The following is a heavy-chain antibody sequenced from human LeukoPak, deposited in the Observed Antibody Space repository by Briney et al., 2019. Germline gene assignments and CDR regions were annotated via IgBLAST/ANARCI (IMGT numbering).Heavy chain of an antibody. J-gene: IGHJ5*02. CDR2: INPNSGGT. V-gene: IGHV1-2*02. CDR3: ARAGGDYYDSSGSAFDP. D-gene: IGHD3-22*01. Sequence: ASVKASCKASGYTFTGYYMHWVRQAPGQGLEWMGWINPNSGGTNYAQKFQGRVTMTRDTSISTAYMELSRLRSDDTAVYYCARAGGDYYDSSGSAFDPWGQGTLVTVSS. CDR1: GYTFTGYY.